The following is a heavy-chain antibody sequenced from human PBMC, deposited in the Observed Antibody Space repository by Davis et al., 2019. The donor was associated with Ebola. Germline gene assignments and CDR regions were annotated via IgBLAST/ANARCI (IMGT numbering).Heavy chain of an antibody. CDR1: GFTFSHDN. CDR2: ISNSGYYI. J-gene: IGHJ4*02. CDR3: SRGGAVKFDY. Sequence: PGGSLRLSCAASGFTFSHDNMNWVRQAPGKGLEWVSSISNSGYYIYYADSVRGRLTISRDNAKNSLYLQMNSLRDEDTALYYCSRGGAVKFDYWGQGTLVTVSS. D-gene: IGHD4-17*01. V-gene: IGHV3-21*01.